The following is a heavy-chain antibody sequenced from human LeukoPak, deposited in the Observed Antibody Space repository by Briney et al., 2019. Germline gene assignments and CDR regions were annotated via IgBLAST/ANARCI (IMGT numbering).Heavy chain of an antibody. CDR1: GFTFSSYS. Sequence: GGSLRLSCAASGFTFSSYSMNWVRQAPGKGLEWVSSISSSSSYIYYADSVKGRFTISRDNAKNSLYLQMNSLRAEDTAVYYCTTKYSSSWYSGWFDPWGQGTLVTVSS. CDR2: ISSSSSYI. CDR3: TTKYSSSWYSGWFDP. D-gene: IGHD6-13*01. J-gene: IGHJ5*02. V-gene: IGHV3-21*01.